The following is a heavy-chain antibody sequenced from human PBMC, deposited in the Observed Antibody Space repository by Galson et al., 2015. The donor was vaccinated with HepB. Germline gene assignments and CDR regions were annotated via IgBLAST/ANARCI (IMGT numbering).Heavy chain of an antibody. D-gene: IGHD4-23*01. CDR2: ISGSGGST. Sequence: SLRPSCAASGFTCSSYAMSWVRQAPGKGLEWVSAISGSGGSTYYADSVKGRFTISRDNSKNTLYLQMNSLRAEDTAVYYCAKRGYGGNSGRVGYWGQGTLVTVSS. J-gene: IGHJ4*02. V-gene: IGHV3-23*01. CDR1: GFTCSSYA. CDR3: AKRGYGGNSGRVGY.